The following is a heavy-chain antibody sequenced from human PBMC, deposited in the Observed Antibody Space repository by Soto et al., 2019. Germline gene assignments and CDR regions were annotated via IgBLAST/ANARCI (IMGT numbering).Heavy chain of an antibody. D-gene: IGHD5-18*01. CDR1: GFTFSSYA. V-gene: IGHV3-23*01. CDR2: VTYNGDNT. J-gene: IGHJ4*02. Sequence: LRLSCAASGFTFSSYAMTWVRQAPGKGLEWVSVVTYNGDNTYYADSVKGRFTISRDNSKDTVDLQMNSLTAEDTAVYYCARYIRGPTVFYFDFWGPGVLVTVSS. CDR3: ARYIRGPTVFYFDF.